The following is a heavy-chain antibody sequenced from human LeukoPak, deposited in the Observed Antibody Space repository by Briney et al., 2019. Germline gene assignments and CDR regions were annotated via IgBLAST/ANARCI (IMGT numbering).Heavy chain of an antibody. CDR2: IWYDGSNK. J-gene: IGHJ4*02. V-gene: IGHV3-33*01. D-gene: IGHD5-18*01. Sequence: GGSLRLSCAASGFTFSSYGMHWVRQAPGKGLERVAVIWYDGSNKYYADSVKGRFTISRDNSKNTLYLQMNSLRAEDTAVYYCARARGNSYVSPADYWGQGTLVTVSS. CDR1: GFTFSSYG. CDR3: ARARGNSYVSPADY.